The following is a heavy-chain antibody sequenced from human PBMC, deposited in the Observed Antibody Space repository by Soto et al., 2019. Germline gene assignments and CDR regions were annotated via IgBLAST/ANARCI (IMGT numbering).Heavy chain of an antibody. CDR3: AKSSGVYGDYDAFDI. D-gene: IGHD4-17*01. CDR2: ISGSGGST. Sequence: PGGSLKLSRTPSGFPVSSYAMRSVRQAPGKGLEWVSAISGSGGSTYYADSVKGRFTTSRDNSKNTLYLQMNSLRAEDTAVYYCAKSSGVYGDYDAFDIWGQGTMVTVSS. V-gene: IGHV3-23*01. CDR1: GFPVSSYA. J-gene: IGHJ3*02.